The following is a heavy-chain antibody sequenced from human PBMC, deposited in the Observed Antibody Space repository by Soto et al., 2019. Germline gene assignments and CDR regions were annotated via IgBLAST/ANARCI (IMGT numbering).Heavy chain of an antibody. V-gene: IGHV6-1*01. Sequence: SQTLSLTCAISGDSVSSNSAAWNWIRQSPSRGLEWLGRTYYRSKWYNDYAVSVKGRITINPDTSKNQFSLQLNSVTPEDTAVYYCAREPTGTTGHYYYYMDVWGKGPTVTVSS. CDR3: AREPTGTTGHYYYYMDV. D-gene: IGHD1-7*01. CDR2: TYYRSKWYN. J-gene: IGHJ6*03. CDR1: GDSVSSNSAA.